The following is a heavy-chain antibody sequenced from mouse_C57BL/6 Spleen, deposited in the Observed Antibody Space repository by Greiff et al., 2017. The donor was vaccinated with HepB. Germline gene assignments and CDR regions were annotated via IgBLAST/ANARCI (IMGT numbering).Heavy chain of an antibody. CDR3: ARGDYYGSSHYFDY. V-gene: IGHV1-26*01. CDR2: INPNNGGT. Sequence: EVQLQQSGPELVKPGASVKISCKASGYTFTDYYMNWVKQSHGKSLEWIGDINPNNGGTSYNQKFKGKATLTADKSSSTAYMELRSLTSEDSAVYYCARGDYYGSSHYFDYWGQGTTLTVSS. D-gene: IGHD1-1*01. CDR1: GYTFTDYY. J-gene: IGHJ2*01.